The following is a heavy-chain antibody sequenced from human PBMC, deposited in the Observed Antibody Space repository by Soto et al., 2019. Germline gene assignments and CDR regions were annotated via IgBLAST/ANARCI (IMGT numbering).Heavy chain of an antibody. CDR3: AKAHSGWYGGYYFDY. Sequence: GGSLRLSCAASGFTFSSYAMSWVRQAPGKGLEWVSAISGSGGSTYYADSVKGRFTISRDNSKNALYLQMNSLRAEDTAVYYCAKAHSGWYGGYYFDYWGQGTLVTVSS. J-gene: IGHJ4*02. D-gene: IGHD6-19*01. CDR1: GFTFSSYA. CDR2: ISGSGGST. V-gene: IGHV3-23*01.